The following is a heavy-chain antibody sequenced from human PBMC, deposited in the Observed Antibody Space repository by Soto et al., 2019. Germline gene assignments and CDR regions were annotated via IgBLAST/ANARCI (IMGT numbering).Heavy chain of an antibody. CDR3: AKDMGATILYYGMDV. V-gene: IGHV3-9*01. Sequence: EVQLVESGGGLVQPGRSLRLSCAASGFTFDDYAMHWVRQAPGKGLEWVSGISWNSGSIGYADSVKGRFTFSRDNAKNSLYLQMNSLRAEDTALYYCAKDMGATILYYGMDVWGQGTTVTVSS. J-gene: IGHJ6*02. CDR1: GFTFDDYA. CDR2: ISWNSGSI. D-gene: IGHD5-12*01.